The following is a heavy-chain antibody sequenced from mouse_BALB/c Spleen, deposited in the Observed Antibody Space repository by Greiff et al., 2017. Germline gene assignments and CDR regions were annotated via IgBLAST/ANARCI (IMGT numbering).Heavy chain of an antibody. CDR3: ARSGGTWFAY. CDR1: GYTFTSYW. V-gene: IGHV1-87*01. J-gene: IGHJ3*01. Sequence: QVQLKESGAELARPGASVKLSCKASGYTFTSYWMQWVKQRPGQGLEWIGAIYPGDGDTRYTQKFKGKATLTADKSSSTAYMQLSSLASEDSAVYYCARSGGTWFAYWGQGTLVTVSA. D-gene: IGHD3-1*01. CDR2: IYPGDGDT.